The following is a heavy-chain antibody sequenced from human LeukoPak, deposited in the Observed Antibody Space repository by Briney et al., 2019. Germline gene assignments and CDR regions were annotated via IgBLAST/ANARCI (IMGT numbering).Heavy chain of an antibody. CDR2: IYYSGYT. J-gene: IGHJ6*02. D-gene: IGHD1/OR15-1a*01. V-gene: IGHV4-39*01. Sequence: SETLSLTCTVSGGSISSSNSYWGWIRQPPGKGLEWIGSIYYSGYTSSNPSLKSRVTISIDTPKNQFSLKLSSVTAADTAVYYCARQFRSSNNGDYYYYGMDVWGQGTTVTVSS. CDR1: GGSISSSNSY. CDR3: ARQFRSSNNGDYYYYGMDV.